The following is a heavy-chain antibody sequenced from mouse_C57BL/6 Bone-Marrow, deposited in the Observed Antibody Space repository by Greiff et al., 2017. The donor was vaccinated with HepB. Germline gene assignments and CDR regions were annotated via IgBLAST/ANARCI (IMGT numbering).Heavy chain of an antibody. Sequence: EVKLMESGGGLVQPGESLKLSCESNEYEFPSHDMSWVRKTPEKRLELVAAINSDGGSTYYPDTMERRFIISRDNTKKTLYLQMSSLRSEDTALYYCARVLIMDGAMDYWGQGTSVTVSS. J-gene: IGHJ4*01. V-gene: IGHV5-2*01. CDR3: ARVLIMDGAMDY. CDR1: EYEFPSHD. D-gene: IGHD2-4*01. CDR2: INSDGGST.